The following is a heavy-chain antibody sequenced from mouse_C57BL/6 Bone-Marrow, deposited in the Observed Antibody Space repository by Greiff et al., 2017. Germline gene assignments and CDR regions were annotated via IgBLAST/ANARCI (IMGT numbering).Heavy chain of an antibody. V-gene: IGHV1-64*01. CDR3: ARGGRNRDFDV. Sequence: QVQLQQSGAELVKPGASVKLSCKASGYTFTSYWMHWVKQRPGQGLEWIGMIHPNSGSTNYNEKFTSKATLTVDKSSSTAYMQLSSLTSEDSAVYYCARGGRNRDFDVWGTGTTVTVSS. D-gene: IGHD3-3*01. CDR2: IHPNSGST. J-gene: IGHJ1*03. CDR1: GYTFTSYW.